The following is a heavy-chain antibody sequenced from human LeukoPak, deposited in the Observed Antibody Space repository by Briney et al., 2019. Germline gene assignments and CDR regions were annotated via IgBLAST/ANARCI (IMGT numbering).Heavy chain of an antibody. CDR1: GFTFSSSW. CDR3: VRSRFTTSSFDY. Sequence: GGSLRLSCAASGFTFSSSWMQRVRQAPGQGLVWVSRINSDESVTTYTNSVKGRFTISRDNAKNTLYLQMNSPRAEDTAMYYCVRSRFTTSSFDYWGQGTLVTVSS. J-gene: IGHJ4*02. D-gene: IGHD2-2*01. CDR2: INSDESVT. V-gene: IGHV3-74*03.